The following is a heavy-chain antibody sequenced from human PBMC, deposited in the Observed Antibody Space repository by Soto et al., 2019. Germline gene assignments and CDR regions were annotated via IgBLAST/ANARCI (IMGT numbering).Heavy chain of an antibody. Sequence: EVPLLESGGKLVQPGGSLTLSCAASGFTFSTYAMAWVRQTPGKGLEWVSGVSASGLNTDYADPVKGRFYISRDKSKNTVSLLMKSLRAEDTALYCCANGRPRTTSGSFFEYWGQGTPVTVSS. CDR3: ANGRPRTTSGSFFEY. CDR1: GFTFSTYA. J-gene: IGHJ4*01. V-gene: IGHV3-23*01. CDR2: VSASGLNT. D-gene: IGHD1-1*01.